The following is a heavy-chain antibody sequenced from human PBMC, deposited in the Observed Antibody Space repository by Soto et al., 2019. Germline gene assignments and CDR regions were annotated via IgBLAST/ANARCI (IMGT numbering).Heavy chain of an antibody. D-gene: IGHD3-10*01. V-gene: IGHV4-59*01. J-gene: IGHJ5*02. CDR2: IYYSGST. CDR1: GGSISSYY. Sequence: SETLSLTCTVSGGSISSYYWSWIRQPPGKGLEWIGYIYYSGSTNYNPSLKSRVTISVDTSKNQFSLKLSSVTAADTAVYYCATELYYYGSGSYYMHWFDPWGQGTLVTVSS. CDR3: ATELYYYGSGSYYMHWFDP.